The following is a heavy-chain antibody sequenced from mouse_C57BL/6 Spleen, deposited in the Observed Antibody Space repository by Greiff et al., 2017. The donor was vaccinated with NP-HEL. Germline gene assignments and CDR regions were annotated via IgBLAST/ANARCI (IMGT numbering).Heavy chain of an antibody. D-gene: IGHD2-1*01. CDR3: ARSDYGNYGGAMDY. V-gene: IGHV1-61*01. J-gene: IGHJ4*01. Sequence: QVQLQQPGAELVRPGSSVKLSCKASGYTFTSYWMDWVKQRPGQGLEWIGNIYPSDSETHYNQKFKDKATLTVDKSSSTAYMQLSSLTSEDSVVYYCARSDYGNYGGAMDYWGQGTSVTVSS. CDR2: IYPSDSET. CDR1: GYTFTSYW.